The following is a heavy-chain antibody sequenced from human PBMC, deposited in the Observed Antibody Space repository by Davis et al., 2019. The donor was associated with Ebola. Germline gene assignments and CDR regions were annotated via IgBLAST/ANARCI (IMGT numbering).Heavy chain of an antibody. CDR2: IAYDESNK. V-gene: IGHV3-33*08. CDR3: ASGRYDYILRF. CDR1: GLIFGKYG. Sequence: PGGSLRLSCAASGLIFGKYGMHWVRQAPGKGLEWVAFIAYDESNKYYADSVKGRFTISRDNSKNTLYLQMNSLRAEDTAVYYCASGRYDYILRFWGQGTRVTVSS. D-gene: IGHD3-16*01. J-gene: IGHJ4*02.